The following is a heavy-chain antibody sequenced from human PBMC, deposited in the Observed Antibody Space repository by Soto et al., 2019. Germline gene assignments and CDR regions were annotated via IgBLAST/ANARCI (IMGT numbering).Heavy chain of an antibody. CDR3: ACCTRGYGGEAFDI. D-gene: IGHD2-2*01. CDR2: MNPNSGNT. CDR1: GYTFTSYD. J-gene: IGHJ3*02. Sequence: ASVKVSCKASGYTFTSYDINWVRQATGQGLEWMGWMNPNSGNTGYAQKFQGRVTMARNTSISTAYMELSSLRSEDTAVYYCACCTRGYGGEAFDIWGRGTMVTVSS. V-gene: IGHV1-8*01.